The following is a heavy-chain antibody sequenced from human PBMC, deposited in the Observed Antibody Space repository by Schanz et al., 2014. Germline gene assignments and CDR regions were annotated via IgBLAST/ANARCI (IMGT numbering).Heavy chain of an antibody. CDR1: GFVFGDYF. V-gene: IGHV3-11*04. Sequence: VQLVESGGGLVKPGGSLRLSCAASGFVFGDYFMAWIRQPPGRGLEWVSYIGNGGVTIYYADSVTGRFTISRDNAKNSLYLQMNSLRAEDTAVYYCARSRSGFYFDYWGQGTLVTVSS. CDR3: ARSRSGFYFDY. CDR2: IGNGGVTI. D-gene: IGHD1-26*01. J-gene: IGHJ4*02.